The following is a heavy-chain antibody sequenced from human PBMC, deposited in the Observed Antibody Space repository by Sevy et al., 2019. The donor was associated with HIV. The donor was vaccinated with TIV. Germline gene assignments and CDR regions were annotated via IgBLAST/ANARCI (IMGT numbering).Heavy chain of an antibody. CDR3: ARMAGAFRIYYFDS. J-gene: IGHJ4*02. V-gene: IGHV4-39*01. CDR2: IYYSGSS. D-gene: IGHD2-15*01. Sequence: SETLSLTCTVSGGSISSSSYYWGWIRQPPGKGLEWIGSIYYSGSSYSNPSLKSRVTISEDTSKNQFSLKLSSVTAADTAVYYCARMAGAFRIYYFDSWGQGTLVTGSS. CDR1: GGSISSSSYY.